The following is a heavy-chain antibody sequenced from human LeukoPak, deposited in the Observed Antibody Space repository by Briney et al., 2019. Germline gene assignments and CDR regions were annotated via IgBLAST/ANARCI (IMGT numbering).Heavy chain of an antibody. CDR1: VYTFTRYY. V-gene: IGHV1-2*02. J-gene: IGHJ4*02. CDR2: IKPNSGST. D-gene: IGHD4-23*01. CDR3: ARSLPLTVGDSRDNFDY. Sequence: ASVKVSCKASVYTFTRYYIHWVRQAPGQGLEWMGWIKPNSGSTNSAKKFQGRVTMTRDTSISTAYMELSRLRCDDAAVYYCARSLPLTVGDSRDNFDYWGQGSLVTVSS.